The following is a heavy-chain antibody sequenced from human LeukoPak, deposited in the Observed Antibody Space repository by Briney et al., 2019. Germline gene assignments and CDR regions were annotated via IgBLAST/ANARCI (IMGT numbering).Heavy chain of an antibody. Sequence: ASVKVSCKASGYTFTSYDINWERQATGQGLEWMGWMNPNSGNTGYAQKFQGRVTMTRNTSISTAYMELSSLRSEDTAVYYCASMKRITIFGVVISRYYYYGMDVWGQGTTVTVSS. CDR3: ASMKRITIFGVVISRYYYYGMDV. CDR2: MNPNSGNT. V-gene: IGHV1-8*01. J-gene: IGHJ6*02. CDR1: GYTFTSYD. D-gene: IGHD3-3*01.